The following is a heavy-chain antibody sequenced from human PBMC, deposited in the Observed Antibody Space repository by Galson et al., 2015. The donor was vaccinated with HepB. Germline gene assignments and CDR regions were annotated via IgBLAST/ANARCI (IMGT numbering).Heavy chain of an antibody. Sequence: SVKVSCKASGGTFAGYAFNWVRQAPGQGLEWMGGIIPIFGTTHYPQKLQDRVTITADESTNTAYMDLTSLTSEDTAVYYCARSRASRSNYLYQYFHMDVWGKGTTVTVSS. CDR2: IIPIFGTT. D-gene: IGHD3-10*01. V-gene: IGHV1-69*13. J-gene: IGHJ6*03. CDR1: GGTFAGYA. CDR3: ARSRASRSNYLYQYFHMDV.